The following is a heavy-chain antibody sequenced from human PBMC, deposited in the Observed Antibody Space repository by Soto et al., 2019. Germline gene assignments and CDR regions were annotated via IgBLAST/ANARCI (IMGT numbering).Heavy chain of an antibody. V-gene: IGHV6-1*01. CDR1: GDSVSSNSAA. CDR3: ARGSHDSTWS. D-gene: IGHD2-2*01. CDR2: TYYRSKWYN. Sequence: SQTLSLPCAISGDSVSSNSAAWSWIRQSPSRGLEWLGRTYYRSKWYNDYAVSVNSRITINPDTSKNQFSLQLTSVTPEDTAVYFCARGSHDSTWSWGQGTLVTVS. J-gene: IGHJ5*02.